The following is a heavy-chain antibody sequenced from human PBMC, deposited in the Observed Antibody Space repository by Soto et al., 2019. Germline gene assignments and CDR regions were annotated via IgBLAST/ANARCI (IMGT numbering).Heavy chain of an antibody. D-gene: IGHD2-8*01. CDR1: GGAVGYDY. J-gene: IGHJ2*01. Sequence: QVQLQESGPGLVKPSETLSLTCTVSGGAVGYDYWSWIRQPPGKGLEWIGNFYYGGRYYNPSLKSRVSISADASKNQLSLKLTSVTAADTAVYYCARADETLIYWSFDLWGSGTLVRVSS. V-gene: IGHV4-59*02. CDR3: ARADETLIYWSFDL. CDR2: FYYGGR.